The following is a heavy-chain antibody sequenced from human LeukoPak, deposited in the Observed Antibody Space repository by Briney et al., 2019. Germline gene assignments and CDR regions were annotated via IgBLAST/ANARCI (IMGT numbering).Heavy chain of an antibody. J-gene: IGHJ4*02. V-gene: IGHV3-74*01. Sequence: GGSLRLSCAASGFTFSSYWMHWVRHAPGKGLVWVSRINSDGSSTSYADSVKGRFTISRDNAKNTLYLQMNSLRAEDTAVYYCARGPTTDFWSGYYGYWGQGTLVTVSS. D-gene: IGHD3-3*01. CDR3: ARGPTTDFWSGYYGY. CDR2: INSDGSST. CDR1: GFTFSSYW.